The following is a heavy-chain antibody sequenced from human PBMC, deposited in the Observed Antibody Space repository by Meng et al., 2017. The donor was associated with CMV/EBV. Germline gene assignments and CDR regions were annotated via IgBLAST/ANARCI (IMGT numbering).Heavy chain of an antibody. CDR2: IRYDGSNK. CDR3: AKDKQYYDSSGWIDY. J-gene: IGHJ4*02. Sequence: GESLKISCAASGFTFSSYGMHWVRQAPGKGLEWVAFIRYDGSNKYYEDSVKGRFTISRDNSKNTLYLQMNSLRAEDTAVYYCAKDKQYYDSSGWIDYWGQGTLVTVSS. V-gene: IGHV3-30*02. D-gene: IGHD3-22*01. CDR1: GFTFSSYG.